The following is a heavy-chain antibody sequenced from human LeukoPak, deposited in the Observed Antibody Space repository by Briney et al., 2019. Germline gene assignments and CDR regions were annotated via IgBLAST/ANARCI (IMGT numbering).Heavy chain of an antibody. CDR3: ASTGPGDTGYFDY. J-gene: IGHJ4*02. V-gene: IGHV1-69*04. Sequence: SVNVSCKASGGTFSSYAISWVRQAPGQGLEWMGRIIPILGIANYAQKFQGRVTITADESTSTAYMELSSLRSEDTAVYYCASTGPGDTGYFDYWGQGTLVTVSS. CDR2: IIPILGIA. D-gene: IGHD7-27*01. CDR1: GGTFSSYA.